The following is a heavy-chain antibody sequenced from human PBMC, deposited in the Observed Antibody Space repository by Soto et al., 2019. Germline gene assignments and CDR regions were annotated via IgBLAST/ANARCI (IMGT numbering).Heavy chain of an antibody. CDR2: IYSGGST. J-gene: IGHJ4*02. Sequence: PGGSLRLSCAASGFTVSSNYMSWVRQAPGKGLEWVSVIYSGGSTYYADSVKGRFTISRDNSKNTLYLQMNSLRAEDTAVYYCAREDYYESSGYYGYWGQGTLVTVSS. CDR3: AREDYYESSGYYGY. CDR1: GFTVSSNY. V-gene: IGHV3-53*01. D-gene: IGHD3-22*01.